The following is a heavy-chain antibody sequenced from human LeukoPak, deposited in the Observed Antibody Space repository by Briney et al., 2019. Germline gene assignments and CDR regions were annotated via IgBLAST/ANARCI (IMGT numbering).Heavy chain of an antibody. V-gene: IGHV4-59*01. CDR1: GGSISSDY. Sequence: SETLSLTCTVSGGSISSDYWTWIRQPPGERLEWIGCIYYSGSTNYNPSLKSRVTMSVDTSKNQFSLKLTSVTAADSAVYYCARYLRQPGTFYLDYWGQGTLVTVSS. D-gene: IGHD3-16*01. CDR3: ARYLRQPGTFYLDY. J-gene: IGHJ4*02. CDR2: IYYSGST.